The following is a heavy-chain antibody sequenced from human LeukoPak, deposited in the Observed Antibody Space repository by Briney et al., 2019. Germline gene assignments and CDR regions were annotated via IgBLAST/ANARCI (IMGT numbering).Heavy chain of an antibody. J-gene: IGHJ3*02. V-gene: IGHV4-34*12. CDR1: GGSFSGYY. Sequence: SETLSLTCAVHGGSFSGYYWSWIRQPPGKGLEWIGSIFHSGSTYYNPSLKSRVTISVDTSKNQFSLKLSSVTAADTAVYYCARANYYDSSGYSRGAFDIWGQGTMVTVSS. D-gene: IGHD3-22*01. CDR3: ARANYYDSSGYSRGAFDI. CDR2: IFHSGST.